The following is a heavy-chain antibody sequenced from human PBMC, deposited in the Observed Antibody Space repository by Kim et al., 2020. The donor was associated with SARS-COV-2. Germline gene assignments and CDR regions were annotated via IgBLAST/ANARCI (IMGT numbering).Heavy chain of an antibody. CDR3: AKVDQPLAAAGNYYYYGMDV. Sequence: GGSLRLSCAASGFTFSSYAMSWVRQAPGKGLEWVSAISGSGGSTYYADSVKGRFTISRDNSKNTLYLQMNSLRAEDTAVYYCAKVDQPLAAAGNYYYYGMDVWGQGTTVTVSS. CDR2: ISGSGGST. D-gene: IGHD6-13*01. V-gene: IGHV3-23*01. CDR1: GFTFSSYA. J-gene: IGHJ6*02.